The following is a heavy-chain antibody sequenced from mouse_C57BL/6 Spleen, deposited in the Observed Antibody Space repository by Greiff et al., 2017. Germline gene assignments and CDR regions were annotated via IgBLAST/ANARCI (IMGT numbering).Heavy chain of an antibody. CDR3: AREGLTTAFDY. V-gene: IGHV1-26*01. D-gene: IGHD1-2*01. CDR1: GYTFTDYY. Sequence: VQLQQSGPALVQPGASVKISCKASGYTFTDYYMNWVKQSHGTSLEWIGDINPTNGGTSSNQKFKCTATLAGDKSSSTAYMELRSLSSEDSAVYYWAREGLTTAFDYGGQGTTRTGAS. J-gene: IGHJ2*01. CDR2: INPTNGGT.